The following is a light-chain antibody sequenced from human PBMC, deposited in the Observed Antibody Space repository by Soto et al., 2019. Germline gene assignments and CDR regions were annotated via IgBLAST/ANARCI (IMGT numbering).Light chain of an antibody. J-gene: IGKJ1*01. Sequence: EIVLTPSPATLSLSPVERATLSCRASQSVSSYLAWYQQKPGQAPRLLIYDASNRATGIPARFSGSGSGTDFTLTISSLEPEDFAVYYCQQRSNWRWTFGQGTKVDIK. CDR3: QQRSNWRWT. CDR1: QSVSSY. V-gene: IGKV3-11*01. CDR2: DAS.